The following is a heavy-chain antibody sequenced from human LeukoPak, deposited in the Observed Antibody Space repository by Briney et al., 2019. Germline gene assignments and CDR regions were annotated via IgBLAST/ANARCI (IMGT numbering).Heavy chain of an antibody. CDR1: GYSFSSYW. J-gene: IGHJ4*02. CDR3: ARHDYGGNYDFDY. D-gene: IGHD4-23*01. Sequence: GESLKISCKSSGYSFSSYWIAWVRQMPGKGLEWMGIIFPGDSDTRYSPSFQGQVTISADKSISTAYLHWTSLKASDTAMYYCARHDYGGNYDFDYWGQGTLVTVSS. CDR2: IFPGDSDT. V-gene: IGHV5-51*01.